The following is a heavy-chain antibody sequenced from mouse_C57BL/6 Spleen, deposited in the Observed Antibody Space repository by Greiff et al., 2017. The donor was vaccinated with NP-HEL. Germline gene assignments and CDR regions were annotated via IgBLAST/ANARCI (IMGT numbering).Heavy chain of an antibody. Sequence: QVTLKVCGPGILQSSQTLSLPCSFSGFSLSTSGMGVSWIRQPSGKGLEWLAHIYWDDDKRYNPSLKSRLTISKDTSRNQVFLKITSVDTADTATYYCARREYFDVWGTGTTVTVSS. CDR3: ARREYFDV. CDR1: GFSLSTSGMG. V-gene: IGHV8-12*01. CDR2: IYWDDDK. J-gene: IGHJ1*03.